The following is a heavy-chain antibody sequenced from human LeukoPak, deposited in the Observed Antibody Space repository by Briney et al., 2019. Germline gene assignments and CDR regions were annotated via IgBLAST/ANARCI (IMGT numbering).Heavy chain of an antibody. Sequence: GRSLRLSCAASGFTFSTYAMHWVRQAPGKGLEWVSAISGSGGSTYYADSVKGRFTISRDNSKNTLYLQMNSLRAEDTAVYYCAKHIQRWLQSFDYWGQGTLVTVSS. D-gene: IGHD5-24*01. CDR2: ISGSGGST. CDR3: AKHIQRWLQSFDY. V-gene: IGHV3-23*01. CDR1: GFTFSTYA. J-gene: IGHJ4*02.